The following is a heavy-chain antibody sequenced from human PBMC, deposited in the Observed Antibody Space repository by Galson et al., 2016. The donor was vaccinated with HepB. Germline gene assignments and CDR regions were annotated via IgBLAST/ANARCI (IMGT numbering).Heavy chain of an antibody. CDR3: ASDAPILAPTLDY. D-gene: IGHD2/OR15-2a*01. CDR2: ISYDGSNK. CDR1: GFTFSSYG. J-gene: IGHJ4*02. V-gene: IGHV3-30*03. Sequence: SLRLSCAASGFTFSSYGMHWVRQAPGKGLEWVAFISYDGSNKKYADSVKGRFTISRDNSKNTLYLQMNSLRAEDTAVYYCASDAPILAPTLDYWGQGTLVTVSS.